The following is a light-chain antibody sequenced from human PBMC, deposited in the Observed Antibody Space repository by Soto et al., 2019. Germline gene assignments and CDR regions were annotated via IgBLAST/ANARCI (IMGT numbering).Light chain of an antibody. V-gene: IGLV1-44*01. CDR2: YDN. CDR3: AAWDDSLNGLV. J-gene: IGLJ1*01. Sequence: QSVLTQPPSASATPGQRVTISCSGSNSNIGSNTVNWYQQLPGTAPKLLIYYDNLRPSGVPDRISGSKSGTSASLAISGLQSDDEGDYYCAAWDDSLNGLVFGTGTKVTVL. CDR1: NSNIGSNT.